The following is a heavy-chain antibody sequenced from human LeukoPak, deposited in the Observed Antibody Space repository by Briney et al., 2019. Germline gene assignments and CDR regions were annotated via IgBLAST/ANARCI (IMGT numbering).Heavy chain of an antibody. CDR2: IRDDGSNK. V-gene: IGHV3-30*02. J-gene: IGHJ3*02. D-gene: IGHD2-15*01. Sequence: GSLGLSWAAAGFNFSNHCIHLGRQAPGKGPEWVAFIRDDGSNKYYADSVKGRFTISRDNAKNSLYLQMNSLRAEDTALYYCAKDIRGGPGGWIAFDIWGQGTMVTVSS. CDR3: AKDIRGGPGGWIAFDI. CDR1: GFNFSNHC.